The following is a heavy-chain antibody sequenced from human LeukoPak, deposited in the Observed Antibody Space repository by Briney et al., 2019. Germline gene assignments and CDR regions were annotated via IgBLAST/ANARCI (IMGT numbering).Heavy chain of an antibody. CDR2: IIPIFGTA. J-gene: IGHJ4*02. Sequence: SVKVSRKASGGTFSSYAISWVRQAPGQGLEWMGGIIPIFGTANYAQKFQGRVTITADESTSTAYMELSSLRSEDTAVYYCARGTSTVAGTTRFDYWGQGTLVTVSS. V-gene: IGHV1-69*13. CDR3: ARGTSTVAGTTRFDY. D-gene: IGHD6-19*01. CDR1: GGTFSSYA.